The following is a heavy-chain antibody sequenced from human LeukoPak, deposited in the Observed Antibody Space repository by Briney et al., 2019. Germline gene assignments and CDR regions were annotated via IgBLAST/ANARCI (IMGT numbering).Heavy chain of an antibody. J-gene: IGHJ4*02. CDR2: IYYSGST. D-gene: IGHD1-26*01. V-gene: IGHV4-39*01. CDR3: ARHAPLVGAPFDC. Sequence: SETLSLTCTVSGGSISSSSYYWGWIRQPPGKGLEWIGRIYYSGSTYYNPSLKSRVTISVNTSTNQFSLRLSSVTGADTAGYYCARHAPLVGAPFDCWGQGSMLTVSS. CDR1: GGSISSSSYY.